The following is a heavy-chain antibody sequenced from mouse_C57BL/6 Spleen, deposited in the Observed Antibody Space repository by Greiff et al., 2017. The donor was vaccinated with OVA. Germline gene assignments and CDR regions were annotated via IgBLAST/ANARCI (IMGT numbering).Heavy chain of an antibody. CDR2: ISSGSSTI. CDR1: GFTFSDYG. Sequence: EVKVVESGGGLVKPGGSLKLSCAASGFTFSDYGMHWVRQAPEKGLEWVAYISSGSSTIYYADTVKGRFTISRDNAKNTLFLQMTSLRSEDTAMYYCARRFYYGSSPYYAMDYWGQGTSVTVSS. D-gene: IGHD1-1*01. CDR3: ARRFYYGSSPYYAMDY. J-gene: IGHJ4*01. V-gene: IGHV5-17*01.